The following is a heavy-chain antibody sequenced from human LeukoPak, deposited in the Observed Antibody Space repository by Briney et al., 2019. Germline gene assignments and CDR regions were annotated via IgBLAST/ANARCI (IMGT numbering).Heavy chain of an antibody. CDR2: IKQDGSEK. Sequence: GGSLRLSCAASGFTFSSYWMSWVRQAPGKGLEWVANIKQDGSEKYYVDSVKGRFTISRDNAKNSLYLQMNSLRAEDTAVYYCAREIPVLIRRQNYYYYGMDVWGQGTTVTVSS. V-gene: IGHV3-7*01. D-gene: IGHD1-1*01. J-gene: IGHJ6*02. CDR3: AREIPVLIRRQNYYYYGMDV. CDR1: GFTFSSYW.